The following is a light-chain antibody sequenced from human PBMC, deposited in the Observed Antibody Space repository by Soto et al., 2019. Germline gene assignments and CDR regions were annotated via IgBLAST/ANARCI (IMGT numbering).Light chain of an antibody. CDR2: SNN. CDR3: AEWNDRLNGGV. J-gene: IGLJ2*01. V-gene: IGLV1-44*01. Sequence: QSALTQPPSASGTPGQRVTISCSGSSSNIGSNTVNWYQQLPGTAPKLLIYSNNQRPSGVPDRFSGSKSGNSASLAISGLQSEDEAHYYCAEWNDRLNGGVFGGGPTLTV. CDR1: SSNIGSNT.